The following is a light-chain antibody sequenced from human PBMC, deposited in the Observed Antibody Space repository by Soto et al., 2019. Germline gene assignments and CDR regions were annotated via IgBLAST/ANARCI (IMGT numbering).Light chain of an antibody. V-gene: IGLV2-14*01. CDR2: EVS. Sequence: QSALTQPASVSGSPGQSVTISCTGTSSDVGGYNYVSWYQQHPGKAPKVLIYEVSNWPSGVSTRFSGSKSGNTASLTISGLQAEDEADYYCSSYTTRSTVVFGGGTKLTVL. CDR3: SSYTTRSTVV. CDR1: SSDVGGYNY. J-gene: IGLJ2*01.